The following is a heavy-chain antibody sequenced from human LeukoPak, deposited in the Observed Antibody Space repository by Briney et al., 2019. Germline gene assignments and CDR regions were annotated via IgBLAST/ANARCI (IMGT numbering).Heavy chain of an antibody. D-gene: IGHD6-6*01. Sequence: GGSLRLSCAASGFIYSSYWMTWVRQAPGKGLEWAANIKQDGSEKYDVDSVKGRFTISRDNAQNSLYLQMNSLRAEDTAVYYCARVYRSSSGYCFDYWGQGTLVTVSS. V-gene: IGHV3-7*01. CDR1: GFIYSSYW. CDR2: IKQDGSEK. CDR3: ARVYRSSSGYCFDY. J-gene: IGHJ4*02.